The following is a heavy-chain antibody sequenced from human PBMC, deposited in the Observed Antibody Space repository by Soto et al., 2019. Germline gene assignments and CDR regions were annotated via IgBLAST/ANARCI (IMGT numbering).Heavy chain of an antibody. V-gene: IGHV4-38-2*02. J-gene: IGHJ4*02. CDR1: GYSISSGYY. CDR2: IYHTGST. CDR3: ARVPDY. Sequence: SETLSLTCSVSGYSISSGYYWGWIRQPPGRGLEWIGTIYHTGSTWYNPSLKSRVTISVDTSKNQFSLKIISVKAADTAVYYCARVPDYRGQGTLVTV.